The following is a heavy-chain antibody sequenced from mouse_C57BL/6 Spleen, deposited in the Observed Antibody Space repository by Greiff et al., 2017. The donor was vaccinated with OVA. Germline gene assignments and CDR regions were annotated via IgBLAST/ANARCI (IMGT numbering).Heavy chain of an antibody. CDR3: AREGLTGYFDY. CDR2: ISYDGSN. CDR1: GYSITSGYY. J-gene: IGHJ2*01. Sequence: EVQLVESGPGLVKPSQSLSLTCSVTGYSITSGYYWNWIRQFPGNKLEWMGYISYDGSNNYNPSLKNRISITRDTSKNQFFLKLNSVTTEDTATYYCAREGLTGYFDYWGQGTTLTVSS. V-gene: IGHV3-6*01. D-gene: IGHD4-1*01.